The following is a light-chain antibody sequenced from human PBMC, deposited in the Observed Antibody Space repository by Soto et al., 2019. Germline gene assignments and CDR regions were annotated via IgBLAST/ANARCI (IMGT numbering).Light chain of an antibody. CDR2: DAS. V-gene: IGKV3-11*01. Sequence: EIVLTQSPATLSSSPGERATLSCRASQSVSSYLAWYQQKPGQAPRLLIYDASNRATGIPARFSGSGSGTDFTLTISSLESEDFAVYYCQQHSNWPLTFGGGTKVEIK. J-gene: IGKJ4*01. CDR3: QQHSNWPLT. CDR1: QSVSSY.